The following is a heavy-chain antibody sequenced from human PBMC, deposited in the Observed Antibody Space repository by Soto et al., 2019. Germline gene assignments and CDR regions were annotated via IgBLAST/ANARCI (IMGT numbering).Heavy chain of an antibody. D-gene: IGHD3-22*01. Sequence: GSSVKVSRKASGYTFTSYYMHWVRQAPGQGLEGMGIINPSGGSTSYAQKFQGRVTMTRDTSTSTVYMELSSLRCEDTAVYYCAREYYYDSSGPKRYDLIVGAPNDYWGQGTLVTVSS. CDR1: GYTFTSYY. V-gene: IGHV1-46*01. CDR3: AREYYYDSSGPKRYDLIVGAPNDY. J-gene: IGHJ4*02. CDR2: INPSGGST.